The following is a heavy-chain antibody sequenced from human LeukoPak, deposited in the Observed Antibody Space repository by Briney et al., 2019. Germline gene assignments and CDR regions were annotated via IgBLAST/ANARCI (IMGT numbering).Heavy chain of an antibody. V-gene: IGHV3-23*01. J-gene: IGHJ4*02. CDR3: AKGSYYVSSGSFYFDY. CDR1: GFTFSSYA. D-gene: IGHD3-22*01. Sequence: GGSLRLSCAASGFTFSSYAMSWVRQAPGKGLEWASGISGSGDNTYYADSVKGRFTISRDNSKNTLYVQVNSLGTEDTAAYYCAKGSYYVSSGSFYFDYWGQGTLVTVSS. CDR2: ISGSGDNT.